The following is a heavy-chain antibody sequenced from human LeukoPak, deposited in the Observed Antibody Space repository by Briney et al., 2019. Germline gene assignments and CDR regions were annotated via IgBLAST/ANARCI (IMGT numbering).Heavy chain of an antibody. CDR1: GFTFSTYA. CDR3: AKDDGDYDPFWDY. D-gene: IGHD4-17*01. J-gene: IGHJ4*02. Sequence: GGSLRLSCAASGFTFSTYAVHWVRQAPGKGLEWVAVISYDGSNKYYADSVKGRFTISRDNSKNTLYLQMNSLRADDTAVYYCAKDDGDYDPFWDYWGQGTLVTVSS. V-gene: IGHV3-30*18. CDR2: ISYDGSNK.